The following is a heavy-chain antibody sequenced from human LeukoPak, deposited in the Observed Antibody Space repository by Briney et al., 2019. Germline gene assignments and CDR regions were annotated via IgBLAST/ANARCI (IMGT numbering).Heavy chain of an antibody. D-gene: IGHD6-19*01. CDR2: IKSKSDGGTA. CDR1: GFTFSNAW. CDR3: TTGLAGN. V-gene: IGHV3-15*01. Sequence: TGGSLRLSCAASGFTFSNAWMSWVRQAPGKGLEWIGRIKSKSDGGTADYAAPVIGRFTISRDNSKNTLYLQMNSLKTEDTAVYYCTTGLAGNWGQGTLVTVSS. J-gene: IGHJ4*02.